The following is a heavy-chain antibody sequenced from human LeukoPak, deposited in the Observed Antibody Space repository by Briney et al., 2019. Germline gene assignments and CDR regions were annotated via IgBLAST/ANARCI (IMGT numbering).Heavy chain of an antibody. CDR2: MNPNSGNT. CDR3: ARVASEFWGSYSPYNWFDP. CDR1: GYTFTSYD. J-gene: IGHJ5*02. V-gene: IGHV1-8*01. Sequence: ASVKVSCKASGYTFTSYDINWVRQATGQGLEWMGWMNPNSGNTGYAQKFQGRVTMTRNTSISTAYMELSSLRSEDTAVYYCARVASEFWGSYSPYNWFDPWGQGTLVTVSS. D-gene: IGHD1-26*01.